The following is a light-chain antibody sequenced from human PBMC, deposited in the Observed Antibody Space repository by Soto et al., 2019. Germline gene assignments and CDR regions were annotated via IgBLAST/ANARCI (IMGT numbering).Light chain of an antibody. CDR3: QQYNSWPPLT. V-gene: IGKV3-15*01. Sequence: ERVMTQSPVTLSVSPGERATLSCRASQSVGTNLAWYQQKPGQAPRLLIYGASTRATGIPARFSGSGSGTEFTLTISSLQSEVFAVYYCQQYNSWPPLTFGGGTKVEIK. J-gene: IGKJ4*01. CDR2: GAS. CDR1: QSVGTN.